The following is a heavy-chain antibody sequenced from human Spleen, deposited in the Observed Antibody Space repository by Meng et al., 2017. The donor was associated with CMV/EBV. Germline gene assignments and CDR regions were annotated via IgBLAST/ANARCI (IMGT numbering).Heavy chain of an antibody. CDR3: TRGVPAAN. V-gene: IGHV4-34*01. Sequence: GSLSLTCAVYDGSSSGYYWSWIRQPPGKGLEWIGEINYSGSTNYNPSLKSRVTISVDMSKNHFSLKLSSVTAADTAVYYCTRGVPAANWGQGTLVTVSS. D-gene: IGHD2-2*01. CDR1: DGSSSGYY. J-gene: IGHJ4*02. CDR2: INYSGST.